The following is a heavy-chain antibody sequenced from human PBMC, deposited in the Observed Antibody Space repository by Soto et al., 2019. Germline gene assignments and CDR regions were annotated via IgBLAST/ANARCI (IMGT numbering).Heavy chain of an antibody. CDR2: IWFAGSNK. J-gene: IGHJ4*02. D-gene: IGHD1-20*01. CDR3: ARVGITGTTFRGIEY. Sequence: QVQLVESGGGVVQPGRSLRLSCAASGFTFSMYGMHWVRQAPGRGLEWVALIWFAGSNKYYADPVKGRFTIFRDDSKHKLYLQMNSLRAEDTAVYYGARVGITGTTFRGIEYWGQGTLVTVS. V-gene: IGHV3-33*01. CDR1: GFTFSMYG.